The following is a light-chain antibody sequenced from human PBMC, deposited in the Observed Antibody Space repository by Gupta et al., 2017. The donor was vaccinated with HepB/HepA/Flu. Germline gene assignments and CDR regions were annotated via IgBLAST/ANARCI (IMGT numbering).Light chain of an antibody. Sequence: TVTRTCGVRSGSVASSHYLSWYKQTPAHAPRPLIYSRNTRSSGVPDRFSGSIRGNTAALTITGAQEDDESDYYCVWDMGGGTVIFGGGTKLTVL. CDR1: SGSVASSHY. CDR2: SRN. V-gene: IGLV8-61*01. J-gene: IGLJ2*01. CDR3: VWDMGGGTVI.